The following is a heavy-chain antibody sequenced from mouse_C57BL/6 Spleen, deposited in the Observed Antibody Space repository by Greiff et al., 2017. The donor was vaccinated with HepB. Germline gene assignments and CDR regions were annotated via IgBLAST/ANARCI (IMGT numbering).Heavy chain of an antibody. V-gene: IGHV3-1*01. CDR3: ARDSRSSWFAY. CDR1: GYSITSGYD. Sequence: VQLQESGPGMVKPSQSLSLTCTVTGYSITSGYDWHWIRHFPGNKLEWMGYISYSGSTNYNPSLKSRISITHDTSKNHFFLKLNSVTTEDTATYYCARDSRSSWFAYWGQGTLVTVSA. J-gene: IGHJ3*01. CDR2: ISYSGST. D-gene: IGHD1-1*01.